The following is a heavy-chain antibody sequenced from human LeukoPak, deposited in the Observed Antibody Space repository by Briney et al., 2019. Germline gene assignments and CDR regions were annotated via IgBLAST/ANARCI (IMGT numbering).Heavy chain of an antibody. CDR1: GGSFSGYY. V-gene: IGHV4-34*01. CDR2: INHSGST. Sequence: SETLSLTCAVYGGSFSGYYWSWIRQPPGKGLEWIGEINHSGSTNYNPSLKSRVTISVDTSKNQFSLKLSPVTAADTAVYYCARRPVHWYFDLWGRGTLVNVS. J-gene: IGHJ2*01. CDR3: ARRPVHWYFDL.